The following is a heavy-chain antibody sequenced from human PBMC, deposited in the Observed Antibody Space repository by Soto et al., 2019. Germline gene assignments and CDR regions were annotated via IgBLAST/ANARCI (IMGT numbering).Heavy chain of an antibody. V-gene: IGHV4-34*01. CDR2: INHSGST. CDR3: ARGGGEQLVRSFDY. CDR1: GGSFSGYY. D-gene: IGHD6-6*01. Sequence: SETLSLTCAVYGGSFSGYYWSWIRQPPGKGLEWIGEINHSGSTNYNPSLKSRVTISVDTSKNQFSLKLSFVTAADTAVYYCARGGGEQLVRSFDYWGQGTLVTVSS. J-gene: IGHJ4*02.